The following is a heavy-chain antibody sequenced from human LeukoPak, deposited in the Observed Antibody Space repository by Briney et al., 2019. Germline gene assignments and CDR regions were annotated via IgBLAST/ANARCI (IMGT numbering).Heavy chain of an antibody. CDR2: MNQVGGEI. Sequence: PGGSLRLSCAASGFTFSSSWMTWVRQAPGKGLEWVANMNQVGGEIYYMDSVKGRFTISRDNAKNSLYLQMNSLRAEDTAVYYCARTYCSGGSCYSGFDYWGQGTLVTVSS. V-gene: IGHV3-7*01. CDR3: ARTYCSGGSCYSGFDY. J-gene: IGHJ4*02. D-gene: IGHD2-15*01. CDR1: GFTFSSSW.